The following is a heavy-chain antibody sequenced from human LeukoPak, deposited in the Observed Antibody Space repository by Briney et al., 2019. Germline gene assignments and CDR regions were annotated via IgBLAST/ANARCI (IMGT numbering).Heavy chain of an antibody. J-gene: IGHJ3*01. Sequence: PSETLSLTCAVYGGSFSDFYWNWIRQSPEKGLEWIGEINHSGDTNYNPSLRGRITILGDTSKNQFSLKLTSVTAADTAVYYCAREGKLDGAFDVWGHGTLVTVSS. CDR3: AREGKLDGAFDV. V-gene: IGHV4-34*01. CDR2: INHSGDT. CDR1: GGSFSDFY. D-gene: IGHD3/OR15-3a*01.